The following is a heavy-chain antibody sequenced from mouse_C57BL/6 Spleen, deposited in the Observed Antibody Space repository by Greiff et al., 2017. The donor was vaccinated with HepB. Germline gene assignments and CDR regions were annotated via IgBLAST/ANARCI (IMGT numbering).Heavy chain of an antibody. J-gene: IGHJ4*01. V-gene: IGHV1-81*01. CDR2: IYPRSGNT. Sequence: VQLQQSGAELARPGASVKLSCKASGYTFTSYGISWVKQSTGQGLEWIGEIYPRSGNTYYNEKFKGKATVTADKSSSTAYMELRSLTSEDSAVYFCARRRGYDYGGSDYAMDYWGQGTSVTVSS. CDR3: ARRRGYDYGGSDYAMDY. D-gene: IGHD2-4*01. CDR1: GYTFTSYG.